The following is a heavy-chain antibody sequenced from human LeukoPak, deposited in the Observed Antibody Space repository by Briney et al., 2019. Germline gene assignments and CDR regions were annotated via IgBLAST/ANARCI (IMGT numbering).Heavy chain of an antibody. V-gene: IGHV3-73*01. J-gene: IGHJ5*02. CDR3: TRHSEYTGYCSSTSCPPGNWFDP. Sequence: AGGSLRLSCAASGFTFSGSAMHWVRQASGKGLEWVGRIRSKANSYATACAASVKGRFTISRDDSKNTAYLQMNSLKTEDTAVYYCTRHSEYTGYCSSTSCPPGNWFDPWGQGTLVTVSS. CDR2: IRSKANSYAT. D-gene: IGHD2-2*01. CDR1: GFTFSGSA.